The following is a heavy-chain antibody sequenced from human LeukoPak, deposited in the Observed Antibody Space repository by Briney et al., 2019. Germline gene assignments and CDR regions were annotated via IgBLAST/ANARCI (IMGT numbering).Heavy chain of an antibody. CDR1: GGSISSYY. J-gene: IGHJ5*02. V-gene: IGHV4-4*07. CDR2: IYTSGST. Sequence: SETLSLTCTVSGGSISSYYWSWIRQPAGKGLEWLGRIYTSGSTNYNPSLKSRVTMSVDTSKNQFSLKLSSVTAADTAVYYCARDVHDFSSGSEGWFDPWGQGTLVTVSS. D-gene: IGHD3-3*01. CDR3: ARDVHDFSSGSEGWFDP.